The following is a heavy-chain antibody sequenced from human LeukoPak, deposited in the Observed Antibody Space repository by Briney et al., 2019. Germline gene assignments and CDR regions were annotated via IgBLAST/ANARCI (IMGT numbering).Heavy chain of an antibody. CDR3: ARPGYSGSYYGKYFQH. J-gene: IGHJ1*01. V-gene: IGHV3-23*01. D-gene: IGHD1-26*01. CDR2: ISCSGGST. Sequence: GGSLRLSCAASGFTFSSYAMSWVRQAPGKGLEWVSAISCSGGSTYYADSVKGRFTISRDNSKNTLYLQMNSLRAEDTAVYYCARPGYSGSYYGKYFQHWGQGTLVTVSS. CDR1: GFTFSSYA.